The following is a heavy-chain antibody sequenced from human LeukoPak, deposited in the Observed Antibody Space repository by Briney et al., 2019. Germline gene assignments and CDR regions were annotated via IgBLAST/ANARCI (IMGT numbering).Heavy chain of an antibody. CDR3: SRDRSGLGRRSGYFDY. CDR2: IYHSGST. CDR1: GYSISSGYY. Sequence: SETLSLTCTVSGYSISSGYYWGWIRPPPGKGLEWIGSIYHSGSTYYNPSLKSRVTISVDTSKNQFSLKLSSVTAADTAVYYWSRDRSGLGRRSGYFDYWGQGTLVTVSS. D-gene: IGHD6-19*01. V-gene: IGHV4-38-2*02. J-gene: IGHJ4*02.